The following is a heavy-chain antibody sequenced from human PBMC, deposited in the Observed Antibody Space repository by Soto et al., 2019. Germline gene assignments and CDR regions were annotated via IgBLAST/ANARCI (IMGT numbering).Heavy chain of an antibody. D-gene: IGHD2-2*01. V-gene: IGHV3-48*01. CDR3: ARDPDPYCSSTSCYAPFFDY. CDR2: ISSSSSTI. J-gene: IGHJ4*02. Sequence: ESGGGLVQPGGSLRLSCAASGFTFSSYSMNWVRQAPGKGLEWVSYISSSSSTIYYADSVKGRFTISRDNAKNSLYLQMNSLRAEDTAVYYCARDPDPYCSSTSCYAPFFDYWGQGTLVTVSS. CDR1: GFTFSSYS.